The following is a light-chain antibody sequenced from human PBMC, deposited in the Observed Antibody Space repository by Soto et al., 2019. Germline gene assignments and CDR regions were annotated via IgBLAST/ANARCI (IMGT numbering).Light chain of an antibody. J-gene: IGKJ4*01. CDR3: QQRFSWPLT. CDR2: EAA. V-gene: IGKV3-11*01. Sequence: EVVLTHSPATLSLSPWDMVALSCRASQSVGTSLAWYQQKPGQTPRLLIYEAAIRATGIPARFSASGSGTDFILTISSLAPEDFAVYFCQQRFSWPLTFGGGTKVDIK. CDR1: QSVGTS.